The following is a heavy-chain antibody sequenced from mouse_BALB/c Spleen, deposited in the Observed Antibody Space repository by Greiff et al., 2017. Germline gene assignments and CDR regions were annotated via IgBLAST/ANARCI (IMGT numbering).Heavy chain of an antibody. D-gene: IGHD2-4*01. CDR2: IDPANGNT. CDR3: ARRRDYDGFAY. J-gene: IGHJ3*01. Sequence: EVQLQQSGAELVKPGASVKLSCTASGFNIKDTYMHWVKQRPEQGLEWIGRIDPANGNTKYDPKFQGKATITADTSSNTAYLQLSSLTSEDTAVYYCARRRDYDGFAYWGQGTLVTVSA. CDR1: GFNIKDTY. V-gene: IGHV14-3*02.